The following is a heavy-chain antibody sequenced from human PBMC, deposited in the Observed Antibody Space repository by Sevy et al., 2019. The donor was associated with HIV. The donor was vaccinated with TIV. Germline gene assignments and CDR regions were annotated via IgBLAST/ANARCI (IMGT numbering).Heavy chain of an antibody. Sequence: GGSLRLSCAASGFTFSNYYMHWVRQAPGKGLMWVSRISGDGGSIHYADSVVKGRFTFSSDNAKNTQYLQMNRLSAEDTAVYYCATSANGYYVYWGQGTLVTVSS. V-gene: IGHV3-74*01. D-gene: IGHD3-22*01. J-gene: IGHJ4*02. CDR3: ATSANGYYVY. CDR1: GFTFSNYY. CDR2: ISGDGGSI.